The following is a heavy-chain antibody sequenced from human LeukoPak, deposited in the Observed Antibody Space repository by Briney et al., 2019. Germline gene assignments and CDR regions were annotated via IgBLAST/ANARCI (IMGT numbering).Heavy chain of an antibody. CDR2: ISAYNGNT. V-gene: IGHV1-18*01. Sequence: GASVKVSCKASGYTFTSYSISWVRQAPGQGLEWMGWISAYNGNTNFAQKFQGRVTMTTDTSTSTAYMELRSLRSDDTAMYYCAREFSSSSVTTVDYWGQGTLVTVSS. CDR3: AREFSSSSVTTVDY. CDR1: GYTFTSYS. D-gene: IGHD4-17*01. J-gene: IGHJ4*02.